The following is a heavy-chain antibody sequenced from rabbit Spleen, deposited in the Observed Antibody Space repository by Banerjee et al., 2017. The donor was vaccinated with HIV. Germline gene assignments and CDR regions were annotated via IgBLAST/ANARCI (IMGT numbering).Heavy chain of an antibody. CDR3: ARDTSSSFSSYGMDL. V-gene: IGHV1S40*01. J-gene: IGHJ6*01. CDR1: GVSFSSSSY. CDR2: IDTGSSGFT. Sequence: QSLEESGGDLVKPGASLTLTCTASGVSFSSSSYMCRVRQAPGKGLEWIACIDTGSSGFTYFATWAKGRFTCSKTSSTTVTLQMTRLTAADTASYFCARDTSSSFSSYGMDLWGPGILVTVS. D-gene: IGHD1-1*01.